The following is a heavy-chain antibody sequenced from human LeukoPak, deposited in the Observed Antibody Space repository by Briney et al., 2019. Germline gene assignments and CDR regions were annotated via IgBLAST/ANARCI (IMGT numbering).Heavy chain of an antibody. D-gene: IGHD2-15*01. CDR3: AKGSGGSCYSGVDY. V-gene: IGHV3-33*06. CDR2: IWYDGSNK. Sequence: PGGSLRLSCAASGFTFSSYGMHWVRQAPGKGLEWVAVIWYDGSNKYYADSVKGRFTIFRDNSKNTLYLQMNSLRAEDTAVYYCAKGSGGSCYSGVDYWGQGTLVTVSS. CDR1: GFTFSSYG. J-gene: IGHJ4*02.